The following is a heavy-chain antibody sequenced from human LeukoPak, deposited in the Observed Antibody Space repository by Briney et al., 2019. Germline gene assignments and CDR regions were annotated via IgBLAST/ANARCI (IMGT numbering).Heavy chain of an antibody. D-gene: IGHD3-16*01. CDR1: GFTFSSYA. Sequence: GGSLRLSCAASGFTFSSYAMHWVRQAPGKGLEWVSGISWNSGSIGYADSVEGRFTISRDNAKNSLYLQMNSLRAEDTAVYYCARESLGFDYWGQGTLVTVSS. CDR3: ARESLGFDY. J-gene: IGHJ4*02. CDR2: ISWNSGSI. V-gene: IGHV3-9*01.